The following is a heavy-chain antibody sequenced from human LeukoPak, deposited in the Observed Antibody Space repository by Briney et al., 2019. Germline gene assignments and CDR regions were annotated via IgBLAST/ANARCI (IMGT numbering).Heavy chain of an antibody. CDR3: ARVTPGHNWNYGRWFDY. Sequence: SETLSLTCAVYGGSFSGYYGSWLRQPPGKALVGIGEINHSGSPNYNPSLMSRVTISVDTSKNQFSLKLSSVAAADTAVYYCARVTPGHNWNYGRWFDYWGEGTLVTVSS. J-gene: IGHJ4*02. CDR2: INHSGSP. D-gene: IGHD1-7*01. V-gene: IGHV4-34*01. CDR1: GGSFSGYY.